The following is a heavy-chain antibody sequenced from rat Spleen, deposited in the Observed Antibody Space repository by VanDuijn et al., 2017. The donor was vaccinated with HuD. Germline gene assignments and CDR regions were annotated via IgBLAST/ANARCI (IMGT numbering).Heavy chain of an antibody. CDR2: ISPGGGNT. J-gene: IGHJ4*01. Sequence: EVQLVESGGGLVQPGRSMKVSCAASGFTFSNYYMAWVRQAPTKGLEWVASISPGGGNTYYRDSVKGRFTISRDDAKSTLYLQMDSLRSEDTATYYCTTVIWEVMDAWGQGASVTVSS. CDR3: TTVIWEVMDA. CDR1: GFTFSNYY. V-gene: IGHV5-25*01. D-gene: IGHD1-7*01.